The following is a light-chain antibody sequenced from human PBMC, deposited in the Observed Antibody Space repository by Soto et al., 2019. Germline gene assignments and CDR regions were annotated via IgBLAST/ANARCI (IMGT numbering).Light chain of an antibody. CDR2: WAS. CDR1: QSVLYSSNNKNY. J-gene: IGKJ4*01. Sequence: DVVMTQSPDSLAVSLGERATINCKSSQSVLYSSNNKNYLAWYQQKPGQPPKLLIYWASTREFGVPDRFSGSGSGTDFTLTISSLQAEDVAVYFCQQYYSAPLTFGGGTKVDNK. CDR3: QQYYSAPLT. V-gene: IGKV4-1*01.